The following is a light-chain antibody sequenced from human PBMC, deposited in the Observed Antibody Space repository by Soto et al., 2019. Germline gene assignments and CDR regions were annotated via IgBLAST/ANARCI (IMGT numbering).Light chain of an antibody. CDR3: QHNYNIPYT. Sequence: DIPMTPSPSSLSASVGDRITITCRASQSIATYLNRYQQKSGKAPKVLIYAASTLLSGVPSRFSGSGSGTDFTLTITSLQPEDVATYYCQHNYNIPYTFGQGTGLEIK. CDR2: AAS. V-gene: IGKV1-39*01. CDR1: QSIATY. J-gene: IGKJ2*01.